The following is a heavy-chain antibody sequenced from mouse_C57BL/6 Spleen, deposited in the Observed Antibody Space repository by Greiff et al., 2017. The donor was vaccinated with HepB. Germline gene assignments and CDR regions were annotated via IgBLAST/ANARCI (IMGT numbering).Heavy chain of an antibody. CDR3: ERGGIYYDHEEAMDY. D-gene: IGHD2-4*01. V-gene: IGHV1-61*01. CDR2: IYPSDSET. J-gene: IGHJ4*01. Sequence: QVQLQQPGAELVRPGSSVKLSCKASGYTFTSYWMDWVKQRPGQGLEWIGNIYPSDSETHYNQKFKDKATLTVDKSSSTAYMQLSSLTSEDSAVYYCERGGIYYDHEEAMDYWGQGTSVTVSS. CDR1: GYTFTSYW.